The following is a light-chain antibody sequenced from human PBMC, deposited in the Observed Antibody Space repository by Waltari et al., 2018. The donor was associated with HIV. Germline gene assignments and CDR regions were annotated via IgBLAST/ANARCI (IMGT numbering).Light chain of an antibody. CDR2: QAT. V-gene: IGLV3-1*01. CDR1: KLGERF. J-gene: IGLJ1*01. Sequence: SHELTQPPSVSVSPGQTASITCSGDKLGERFACWYQQKPGQAPVLFIYQATKRPSGIPERFSGSNSGNTATLTISGTQTMDEADYYCQAWDTNTAAVFGTGTKVTVL. CDR3: QAWDTNTAAV.